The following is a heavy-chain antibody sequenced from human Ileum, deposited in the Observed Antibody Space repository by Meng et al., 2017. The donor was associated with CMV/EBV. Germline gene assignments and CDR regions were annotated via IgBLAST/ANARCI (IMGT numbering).Heavy chain of an antibody. CDR3: VRAMNEEIN. CDR2: IHPGGWA. Sequence: LYLTCAVYGGSFSGFHCNWIRQPPGKGLEWIGEIHPGGWANYNPSLKSRVTMSIDTSKNQFSLKVNSVTAADTAVYFCVRAMNEEINWGQGTLVTVSS. V-gene: IGHV4-34*01. CDR1: GGSFSGFH. J-gene: IGHJ4*02. D-gene: IGHD5-24*01.